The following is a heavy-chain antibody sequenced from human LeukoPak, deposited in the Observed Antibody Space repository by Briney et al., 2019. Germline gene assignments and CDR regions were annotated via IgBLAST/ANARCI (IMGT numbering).Heavy chain of an antibody. V-gene: IGHV3-7*01. CDR3: AREGSYYDILTGYYFDY. D-gene: IGHD3-9*01. CDR2: IKQDGSEK. Sequence: GGSLRLSCAASGFTFSSYWMSWVRQAPGKGLEWVANIKQDGSEKYYVDSVKGRFTISRDNAKNSLYLQMNSLRAEDTAVYYCAREGSYYDILTGYYFDYWGQGTLVTVSS. CDR1: GFTFSSYW. J-gene: IGHJ4*02.